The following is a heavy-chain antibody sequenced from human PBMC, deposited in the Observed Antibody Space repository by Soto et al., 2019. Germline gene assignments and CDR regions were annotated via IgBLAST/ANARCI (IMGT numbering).Heavy chain of an antibody. J-gene: IGHJ6*02. CDR2: ISAYNGNT. V-gene: IGHV1-18*01. D-gene: IGHD3-10*01. Sequence: GASVKVSCKASGYTFSSYGISWVRQAPGQGLEWMGWISAYNGNTNYAQKLQGRVTMTTDTSTSTAYMELRSLRSDDTAVYYCASEGAMVRGIDYYYGMDVWGQGTTVTVSS. CDR1: GYTFSSYG. CDR3: ASEGAMVRGIDYYYGMDV.